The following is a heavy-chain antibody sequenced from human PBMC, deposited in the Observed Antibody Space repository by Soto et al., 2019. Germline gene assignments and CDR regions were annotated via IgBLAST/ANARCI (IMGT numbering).Heavy chain of an antibody. Sequence: GESLKISCEASGYNFNTYWIAWVRQMPGKGLEWMGVIYPSDSDIRYSPSFQGQVTTSAETYINTDYLQWSSMKASDSGIYYCAPTHRLSSSWSPRENWFDPWGQGNMVTVYS. J-gene: IGHJ5*02. D-gene: IGHD6-13*01. V-gene: IGHV5-51*03. CDR2: IYPSDSDI. CDR1: GYNFNTYW. CDR3: APTHRLSSSWSPRENWFDP.